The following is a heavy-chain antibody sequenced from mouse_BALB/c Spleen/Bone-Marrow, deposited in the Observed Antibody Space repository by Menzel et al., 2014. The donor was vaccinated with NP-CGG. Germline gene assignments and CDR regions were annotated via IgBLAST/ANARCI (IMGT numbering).Heavy chain of an antibody. Sequence: EVQLVESGGGLVQPGGSRKLSCAASGFTFSSFGMHWVRQAPEKGLEWVAYISSGSSTIYYADTVKGRFTISRDNPKNTLFLQMTRLRTEDAAMYYCARYYRYDYAMDYWGQGTSVTVSS. CDR2: ISSGSSTI. D-gene: IGHD2-14*01. V-gene: IGHV5-17*02. J-gene: IGHJ4*01. CDR3: ARYYRYDYAMDY. CDR1: GFTFSSFG.